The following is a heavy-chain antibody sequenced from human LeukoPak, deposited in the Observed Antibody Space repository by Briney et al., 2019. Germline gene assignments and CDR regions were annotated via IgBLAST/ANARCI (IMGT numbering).Heavy chain of an antibody. V-gene: IGHV4-4*07. CDR3: AKSITMAPNYYYGMEV. D-gene: IGHD3-10*01. CDR1: GVSITSYY. CDR2: IYSSGTP. Sequence: NPSETLTLTCTVSGVSITSYYWSWFRQPAGKGLEWIGRIYSSGTPNYNPSFNSRVTLSMDTSKNQFTLKLTSVTAADTAVYYCAKSITMAPNYYYGMEVWGQGTTVTVSS. J-gene: IGHJ6*02.